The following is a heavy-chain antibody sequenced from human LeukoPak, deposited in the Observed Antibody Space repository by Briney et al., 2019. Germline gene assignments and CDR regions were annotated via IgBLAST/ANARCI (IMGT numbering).Heavy chain of an antibody. Sequence: PGGSLRLSCAASGFTFDDYAMHWVRQGPGKGLVWVSRINSDGSSTSYADSVKGRFTISRDNAKNTLYLQMNSLRAEDTAVYYCARVSTYSAIDYWGQGTLVTVSS. CDR2: INSDGSST. V-gene: IGHV3-74*01. D-gene: IGHD1-26*01. CDR3: ARVSTYSAIDY. CDR1: GFTFDDYA. J-gene: IGHJ4*02.